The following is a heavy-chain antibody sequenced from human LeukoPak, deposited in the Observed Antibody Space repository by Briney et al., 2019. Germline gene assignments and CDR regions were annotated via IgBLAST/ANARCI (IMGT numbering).Heavy chain of an antibody. Sequence: GGSLRLSCAASEFTFSNYGMNWVRQAPGKGLEWVSYVSSNSRTINYADSVRGRFTISRDNAKNSLYLQMNSLRDEDTAMYYCARGGEKRPGWGQGTLVTVSS. V-gene: IGHV3-48*02. CDR2: VSSNSRTI. J-gene: IGHJ4*02. CDR1: EFTFSNYG. CDR3: ARGGEKRPG.